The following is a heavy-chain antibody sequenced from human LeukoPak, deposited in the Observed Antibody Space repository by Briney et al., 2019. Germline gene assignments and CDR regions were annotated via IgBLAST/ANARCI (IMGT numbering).Heavy chain of an antibody. CDR1: GFTFSSYA. D-gene: IGHD3-22*01. V-gene: IGHV3-30-3*01. J-gene: IGHJ4*02. CDR2: ISYDGSNK. Sequence: GGSLRLSCAASGFTFSSYAMHWVRQAPGKGLEWVAVISYDGSNKYYADSVKGRFTISRDNSKNTLYLQMNSLRAEDTAVYYCARDGSEDYYDSSGYYYWGQGTLVTVSS. CDR3: ARDGSEDYYDSSGYYY.